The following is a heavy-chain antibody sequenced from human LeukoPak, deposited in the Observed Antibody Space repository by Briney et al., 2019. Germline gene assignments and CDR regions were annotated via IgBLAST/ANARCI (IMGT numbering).Heavy chain of an antibody. CDR1: GFTLSNYY. V-gene: IGHV3-74*01. J-gene: IGHJ4*02. CDR2: INSDGRST. Sequence: GGSLRLSCVASGFTLSNYYMHWVRQPPGKGLVWVSRINSDGRSTSYADSVKGRFTISRDNAKNTLYLQMNSLRAEDTAVYYCARGPMVVAQYWGQGTLVTVSS. CDR3: ARGPMVVAQY. D-gene: IGHD2-15*01.